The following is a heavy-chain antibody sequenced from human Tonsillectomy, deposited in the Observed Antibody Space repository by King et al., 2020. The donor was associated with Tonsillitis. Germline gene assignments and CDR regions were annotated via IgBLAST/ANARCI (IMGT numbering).Heavy chain of an antibody. V-gene: IGHV3-30*01. D-gene: IGHD5-18*01. CDR1: GFTFNNYA. CDR2: ISFDGGKN. J-gene: IGHJ4*02. Sequence: QVQLVESGGSVVQPGTSLKLSCAASGFTFNNYALFWVRQAPGQGLEWVASISFDGGKNDYADSVKGRFTVSRDNSKNTLFLQMNSLRLEDTAVYFCARGARTATHFDYGGRGILVTVSS. CDR3: ARGARTATHFDY.